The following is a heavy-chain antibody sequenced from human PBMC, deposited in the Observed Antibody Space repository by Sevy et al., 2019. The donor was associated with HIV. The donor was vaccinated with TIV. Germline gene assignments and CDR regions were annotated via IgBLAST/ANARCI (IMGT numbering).Heavy chain of an antibody. D-gene: IGHD3-9*01. CDR1: GISFTTSG. CDR2: ISYHGRDK. Sequence: GGSLRLSCVVSGISFTTSGMHWVRQAPGKGLEWVAVISYHGRDKFYAESVKGRSTISRDNSKNMLYSQMNSLRAEDTAVYYCAKDFTGYNGMDVWGQGTMVTVSS. J-gene: IGHJ6*02. V-gene: IGHV3-30*18. CDR3: AKDFTGYNGMDV.